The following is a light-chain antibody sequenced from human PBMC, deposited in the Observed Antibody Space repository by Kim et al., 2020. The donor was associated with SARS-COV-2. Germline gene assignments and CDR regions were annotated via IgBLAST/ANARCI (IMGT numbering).Light chain of an antibody. CDR2: GAS. CDR3: QKNDSDPWT. V-gene: IGKV1-27*01. CDR1: QDIRND. Sequence: ASEGNRVTIPCRESQDIRNDLAWYQQSPGKVPKRLIYGASTLQSGVPSRFRGSGSGTEFNLTISSLQPEDVATYYCQKNDSDPWTFGQGTRVEIK. J-gene: IGKJ1*01.